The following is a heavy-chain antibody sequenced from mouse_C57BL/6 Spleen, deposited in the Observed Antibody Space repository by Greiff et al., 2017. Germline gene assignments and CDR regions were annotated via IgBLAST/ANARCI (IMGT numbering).Heavy chain of an antibody. CDR2: IRNKANGYTT. Sequence: EVKVVESGGGLVQPGGSLSLSCAASGFTFTDYYMSWVRQPPGKALEWLGFIRNKANGYTTEYSASVKGRFTISRDNSQSILYLQMNALRAEDIATYYCASLVFANWDVAWFAYWGQGTLVTVSA. CDR1: GFTFTDYY. CDR3: ASLVFANWDVAWFAY. D-gene: IGHD4-1*01. J-gene: IGHJ3*01. V-gene: IGHV7-3*01.